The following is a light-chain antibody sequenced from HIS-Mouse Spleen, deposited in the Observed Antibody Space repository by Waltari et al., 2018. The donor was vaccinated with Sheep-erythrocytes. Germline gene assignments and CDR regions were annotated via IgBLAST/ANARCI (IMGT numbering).Light chain of an antibody. CDR2: QVS. J-gene: IGLJ1*01. V-gene: IGLV2-8*01. CDR1: SSDVGGYHY. CDR3: CSYAGSYNHV. Sequence: QSALTQPPSASGSPGQSVTISCTATSSDVGGYHYVSWYQQHPGKAPKLRIYQVSKRPSGVPDRFSGSKSGNTASLTISGLQAEDEADYYCCSYAGSYNHVFATGTKVTVL.